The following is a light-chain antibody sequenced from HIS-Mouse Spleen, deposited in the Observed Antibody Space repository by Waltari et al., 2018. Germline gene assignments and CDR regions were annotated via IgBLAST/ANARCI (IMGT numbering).Light chain of an antibody. CDR3: QAWDSSTAV. V-gene: IGLV3-1*01. J-gene: IGLJ1*01. CDR2: QDS. Sequence: SYELTQQPSVSVSPGQTASITCSGDKLGEKYACWYQQKPGQSPVLVIYQDSKRPSGIPERFSGSNSGNTATLTISGTQAMDEADYYCQAWDSSTAVFGTGTKVTVL. CDR1: KLGEKY.